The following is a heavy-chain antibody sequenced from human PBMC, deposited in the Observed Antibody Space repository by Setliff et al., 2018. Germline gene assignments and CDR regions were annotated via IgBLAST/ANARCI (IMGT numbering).Heavy chain of an antibody. Sequence: ASVKVSCKASGGTLTTFTTYSLIWVRQAPGQGLEWMGGIIPITGTTNYAQRFQGRITISTDESSSTVYMEMSRLKSEDTAVYYCARGSIVGPTQGDFDFWGLGTLVTVSS. D-gene: IGHD1-26*01. CDR1: GGTLTTFTTYS. J-gene: IGHJ4*02. CDR3: ARGSIVGPTQGDFDF. CDR2: IIPITGTT. V-gene: IGHV1-69*16.